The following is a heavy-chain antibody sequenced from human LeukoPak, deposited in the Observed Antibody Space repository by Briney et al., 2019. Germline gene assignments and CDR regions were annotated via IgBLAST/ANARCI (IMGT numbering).Heavy chain of an antibody. CDR1: TYSISSAYY. D-gene: IGHD3-10*01. CDR3: ARGGYYGSGNDFRFDP. CDR2: IHYTGST. Sequence: SETLSLTCSVSTYSISSAYYWSWIRQSPGKGLECIGYIHYTGSTNYNPSLKSRVTISVETSKNQFSLKLKSVTAADTAVYYCARGGYYGSGNDFRFDPWGQGTLVTVSS. J-gene: IGHJ5*02. V-gene: IGHV4-61*01.